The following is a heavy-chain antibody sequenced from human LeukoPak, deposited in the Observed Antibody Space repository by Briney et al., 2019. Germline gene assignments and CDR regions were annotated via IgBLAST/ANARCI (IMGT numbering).Heavy chain of an antibody. CDR3: AKEHGGSSRYEDAFDT. CDR2: ISYDGSNK. D-gene: IGHD6-13*01. CDR1: GFTFSSYG. J-gene: IGHJ3*02. V-gene: IGHV3-30*18. Sequence: PGGSLRLSCAASGFTFSSYGMHWVRQAPGKGLEGVAVISYDGSNKYYADSVKGRFTISRDNSKNTLYLQMNSLRAEDMAVYYCAKEHGGSSRYEDAFDTWGQGTMVTVSS.